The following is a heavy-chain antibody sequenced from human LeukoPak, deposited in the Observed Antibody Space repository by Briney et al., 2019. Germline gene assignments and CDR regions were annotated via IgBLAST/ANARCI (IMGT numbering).Heavy chain of an antibody. CDR1: GFTVSRNY. Sequence: GGSLRLSREASGFTVSRNYMNWVRQAPGKGLEWVSLIYNTGGTYYADSVKGRFTISRDKSKNTLFLQMNSLRVDDTAVYYCATEGDTDDAFDTWGQGTMVTVSS. J-gene: IGHJ3*02. D-gene: IGHD2-21*01. CDR3: ATEGDTDDAFDT. V-gene: IGHV3-53*01. CDR2: IYNTGGT.